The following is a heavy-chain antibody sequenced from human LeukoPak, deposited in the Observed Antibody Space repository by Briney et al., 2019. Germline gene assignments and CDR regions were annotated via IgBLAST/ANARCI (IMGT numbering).Heavy chain of an antibody. CDR2: IRYDGSNK. CDR3: ARASRYQLLSGMDV. D-gene: IGHD2-2*01. V-gene: IGHV3-30*02. Sequence: GGSLRLSCAASGFTFSSYGMHWVRQAPGKGLEWVAFIRYDGSNKYYADSVKGRFTISRDNSKNTLYLQMNSLRAEDTAVYYCARASRYQLLSGMDVWGQGTTVTVSS. J-gene: IGHJ6*02. CDR1: GFTFSSYG.